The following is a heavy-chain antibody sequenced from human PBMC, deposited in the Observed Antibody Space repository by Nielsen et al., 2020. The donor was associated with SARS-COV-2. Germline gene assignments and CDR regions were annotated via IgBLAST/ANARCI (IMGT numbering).Heavy chain of an antibody. J-gene: IGHJ5*02. V-gene: IGHV5-10-1*01. Sequence: WIRQPPGKGLEWMGRIDPSDSYTNYSPSFQGHVTISADKSISTAYLQWSSLKASDTAMYYCARDPGSTWPWGQGTLVTVSS. D-gene: IGHD2-2*01. CDR2: IDPSDSYT. CDR3: ARDPGSTWP.